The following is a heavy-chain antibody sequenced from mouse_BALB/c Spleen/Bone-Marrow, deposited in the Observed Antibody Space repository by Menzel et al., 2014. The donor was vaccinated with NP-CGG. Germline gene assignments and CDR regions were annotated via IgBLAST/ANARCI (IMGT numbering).Heavy chain of an antibody. V-gene: IGHV5-15*02. Sequence: EVKLMEPGGGLVQPGGSRKLSCAASGFTFSDYGMAWVRQAPGKGPEWVAFISNLAYSIYYTDTVTGRFTISRENAENTLYLEMSSLRSEDTAMYYCARALAYGSSFDYWGQGTTLTVSS. D-gene: IGHD1-1*01. CDR2: ISNLAYSI. CDR3: ARALAYGSSFDY. J-gene: IGHJ2*01. CDR1: GFTFSDYG.